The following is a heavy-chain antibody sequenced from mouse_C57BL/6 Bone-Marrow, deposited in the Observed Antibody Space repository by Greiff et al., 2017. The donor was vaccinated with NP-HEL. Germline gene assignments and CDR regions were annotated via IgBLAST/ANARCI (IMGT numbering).Heavy chain of an antibody. CDR2: IHPNSGST. D-gene: IGHD2-2*01. V-gene: IGHV1-64*01. J-gene: IGHJ1*03. CDR3: ARCEGYDYWYFDV. Sequence: VKLQQPGAELVKPGASVKLSCKASGYTFTSYWMHWVKQRPGQGLEWIGMIHPNSGSTNYNEKFKSKATLTVDKSSSTAYMQLSSLTSEDSAVYYCARCEGYDYWYFDVWGTGTTVTVSS. CDR1: GYTFTSYW.